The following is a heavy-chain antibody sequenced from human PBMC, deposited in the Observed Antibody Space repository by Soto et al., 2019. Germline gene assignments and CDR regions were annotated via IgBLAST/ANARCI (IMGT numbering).Heavy chain of an antibody. Sequence: QVQLVQFGAEVKKPGASVKVSCKASGYTFTSYVMHWVRQAPGQRLEWMGWINAGNGNTKYSQKFQGRVTITRDTSASTAYMELSSLRSEDTAVYYCARDLVPIYSSGWYGNFDYWGQGTLVTVSS. CDR1: GYTFTSYV. J-gene: IGHJ4*02. CDR2: INAGNGNT. CDR3: ARDLVPIYSSGWYGNFDY. D-gene: IGHD6-19*01. V-gene: IGHV1-3*01.